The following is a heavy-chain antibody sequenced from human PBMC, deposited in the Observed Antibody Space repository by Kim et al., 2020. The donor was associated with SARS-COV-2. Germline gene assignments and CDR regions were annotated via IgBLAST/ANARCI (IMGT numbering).Heavy chain of an antibody. CDR2: INGDGSSM. CDR3: VREPRN. J-gene: IGHJ4*02. CDR1: GFRFSDYY. V-gene: IGHV3-11*01. Sequence: GGSLRLPCEASGFRFSDYYMSWIRQAPGKGLEWVAYINGDGSSMKCADSVNGRFSISRDNANKSLSLQMNSLTPEDTAGYYCVREPRNWGQGTLVTVSS.